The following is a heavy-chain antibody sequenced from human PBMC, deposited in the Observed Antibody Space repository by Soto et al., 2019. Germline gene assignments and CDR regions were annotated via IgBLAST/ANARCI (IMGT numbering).Heavy chain of an antibody. V-gene: IGHV3-30-3*01. CDR2: ISYDGSNK. CDR1: GFTFSRYA. J-gene: IGHJ4*02. Sequence: GGSLRLSCAASGFTFSRYAMLWVRQAPGKGLEWVAVISYDGSNKYYADSVKGRFTISRDNAENSLYLQMDSPRAEDTAVYFCASVKPSHRYAGGAQGTLVIVSS. D-gene: IGHD1-1*01. CDR3: ASVKPSHRYAG.